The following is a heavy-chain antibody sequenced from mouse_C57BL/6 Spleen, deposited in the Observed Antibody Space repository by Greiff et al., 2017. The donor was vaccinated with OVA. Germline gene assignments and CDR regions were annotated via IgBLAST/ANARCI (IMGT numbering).Heavy chain of an antibody. CDR2: INPNNGGT. CDR1: GYTFTDYY. D-gene: IGHD1-1*01. V-gene: IGHV1-26*01. J-gene: IGHJ2*01. CDR3: ARGYYGSSYFDY. Sequence: DVQLQQSGPELVKPGASVKISCKASGYTFTDYYMNWVKQSHGKSLEWIGDINPNNGGTSYNQKFKGKATLTVDKSSSTAYMELRSLTSEDSAVYYCARGYYGSSYFDYWGQGTTLTVSS.